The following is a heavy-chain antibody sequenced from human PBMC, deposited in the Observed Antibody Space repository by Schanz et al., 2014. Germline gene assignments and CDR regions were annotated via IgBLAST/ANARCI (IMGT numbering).Heavy chain of an antibody. V-gene: IGHV3-43*02. CDR2: IDRDGGHT. CDR3: AKDSRGSSFDMDV. D-gene: IGHD1-26*01. Sequence: EVHLVESGGGLVQPGGSLRVSCAASGFTFSSYAMRWVRQAPGKGLEWVSLIDRDGGHTYYADSVKGRFTISRDNSKNSLYLQMNSLRTEDTALYYCAKDSRGSSFDMDVWGQGTTVTVSS. CDR1: GFTFSSYA. J-gene: IGHJ6*02.